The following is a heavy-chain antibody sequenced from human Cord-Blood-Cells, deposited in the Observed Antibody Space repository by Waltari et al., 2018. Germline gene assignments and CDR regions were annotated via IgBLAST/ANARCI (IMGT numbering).Heavy chain of an antibody. V-gene: IGHV4-34*01. CDR1: GGSFSGYS. CDR2: INHSGST. D-gene: IGHD3-3*01. Sequence: QVQLQQWGAGLLKPSETLSLTCAVYGGSFSGYSWSWIRQPPRKGLEWIGEINHSGSTNYNPSLKSRVTISVDTSKNQFSLKLSSVTAADTAVYYCARGWSPPRITIFGVVIDYWGQGTLVTVSS. J-gene: IGHJ4*02. CDR3: ARGWSPPRITIFGVVIDY.